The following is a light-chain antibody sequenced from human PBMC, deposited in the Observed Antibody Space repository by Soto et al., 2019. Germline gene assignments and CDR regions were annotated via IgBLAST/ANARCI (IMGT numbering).Light chain of an antibody. Sequence: QSALTQPRSVSGSPGQSVTISCTGTGSDVGGYNYVSWYQQHPVKAPKLMINDVTKRPSGVPDRFSGSKSGNTASLTISGLQAEDEADYYCCSYAGSYTLVFGGGTKLTVL. CDR1: GSDVGGYNY. J-gene: IGLJ2*01. V-gene: IGLV2-11*01. CDR3: CSYAGSYTLV. CDR2: DVT.